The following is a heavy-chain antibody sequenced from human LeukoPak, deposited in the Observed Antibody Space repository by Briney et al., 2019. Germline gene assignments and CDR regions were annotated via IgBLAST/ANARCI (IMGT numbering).Heavy chain of an antibody. D-gene: IGHD4-23*01. CDR3: ARESAPTNGGNSGLHY. CDR1: GYXFNGYY. V-gene: IGHV1-2*02. CDR2: INPNSGGT. J-gene: IGHJ4*02. Sequence: ASVKVSCKASGYXFNGYYIHWVRQAPGQGLEWLGWINPNSGGTNYAQKFQGRVTMTRDTSISTADMELNRLRYDDTAMYYCARESAPTNGGNSGLHYWGQGTLVTVSS.